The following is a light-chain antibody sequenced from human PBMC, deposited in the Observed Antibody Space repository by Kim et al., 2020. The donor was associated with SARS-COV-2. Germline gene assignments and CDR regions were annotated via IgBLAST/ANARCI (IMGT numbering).Light chain of an antibody. CDR3: QSYDSSNVV. J-gene: IGLJ2*01. V-gene: IGLV6-57*02. CDR1: SGSIASNY. CDR2: EDN. Sequence: GKTVTISCTGSSGSIASNYVQWYQQRPGSAPTTVIYEDNQRPSGVPDRFSGPIDSSSNSASLTISGLKTEDEADYYCQSYDSSNVVFGGGTQLTVL.